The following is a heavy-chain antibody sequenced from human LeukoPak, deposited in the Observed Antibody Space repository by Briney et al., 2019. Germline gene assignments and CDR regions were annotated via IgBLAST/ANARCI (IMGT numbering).Heavy chain of an antibody. J-gene: IGHJ4*02. CDR3: ARDLGTYGLFDY. Sequence: SETLSLTCTVAGGSMSNYYWSWIRQPAGKGPEWIGRIYTSGTTIYNPSLKSRVTMSVGTSKTQFSLKRTSVTAADTAVYYCARDLGTYGLFDYWGQGTLVIVSS. V-gene: IGHV4-4*07. CDR2: IYTSGTT. D-gene: IGHD3-10*01. CDR1: GGSMSNYY.